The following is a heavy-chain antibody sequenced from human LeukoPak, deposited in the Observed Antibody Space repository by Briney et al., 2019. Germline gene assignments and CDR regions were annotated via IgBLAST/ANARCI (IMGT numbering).Heavy chain of an antibody. CDR2: FNHNWGA. CDR1: NGSFSGYY. V-gene: IGHV4-34*01. CDR3: AASLWFGIYPDY. D-gene: IGHD3-10*01. J-gene: IGHJ4*02. Sequence: PSETLSLTCAVYNGSFSGYYWTWFRQPPGKGLEWIGEFNHNWGAKYNPSLKSRVTISVDTSNNHLSLSLNSVTTADTAVYYCAASLWFGIYPDYWGQGSLVTVSS.